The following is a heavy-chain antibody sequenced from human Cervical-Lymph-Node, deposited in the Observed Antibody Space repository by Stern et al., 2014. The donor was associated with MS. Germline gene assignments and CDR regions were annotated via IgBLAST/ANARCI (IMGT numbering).Heavy chain of an antibody. J-gene: IGHJ4*02. D-gene: IGHD5-18*01. CDR1: GYRFTNYG. Sequence: QVQLVQSGAEVRIPGASVKLSCKASGYRFTNYGIHWVRQAPGQRLECMGWINAGNGNIKYSESFQGRVTFTGDTSASTVYMELSSLRSEDTAIYYCATERGNTYGFDNWGQGTLVTVSS. CDR2: INAGNGNI. V-gene: IGHV1-3*01. CDR3: ATERGNTYGFDN.